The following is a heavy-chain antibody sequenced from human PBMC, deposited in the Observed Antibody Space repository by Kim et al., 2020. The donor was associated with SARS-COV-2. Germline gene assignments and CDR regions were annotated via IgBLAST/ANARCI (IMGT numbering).Heavy chain of an antibody. J-gene: IGHJ4*02. V-gene: IGHV3-23*01. CDR3: AKDRRGAYCGGDCHAGLGY. D-gene: IGHD2-21*01. Sequence: GGSLRLSCAASGFTFSSYAMSWVRQAPGKGLEWVSAISGSGGSTYYADSVKGRFTISRDNSKNTLYLQMNSLRAEDTAVYYCAKDRRGAYCGGDCHAGLGYWGQGTLVTVSS. CDR1: GFTFSSYA. CDR2: ISGSGGST.